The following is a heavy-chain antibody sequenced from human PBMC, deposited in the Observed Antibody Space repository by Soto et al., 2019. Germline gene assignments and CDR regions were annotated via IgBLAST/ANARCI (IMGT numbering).Heavy chain of an antibody. CDR1: AGSLSSGGYY. CDR2: IYYSRST. V-gene: IGHV4-31*03. CDR3: ARASYDYVWGSYRPPLLPPIFAY. J-gene: IGHJ4*02. D-gene: IGHD3-16*02. Sequence: SETLSLTCTVSAGSLSSGGYYWGWLRQHPGKGLEWIGYIYYSRSTYYTPSLKSRVTISVDTSKNQFSLKLSSVTAADTAVYYCARASYDYVWGSYRPPLLPPIFAYRGQGTLVTVSS.